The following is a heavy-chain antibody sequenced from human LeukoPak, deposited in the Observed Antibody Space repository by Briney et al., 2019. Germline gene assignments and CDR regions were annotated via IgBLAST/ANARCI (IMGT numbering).Heavy chain of an antibody. V-gene: IGHV1-18*01. D-gene: IGHD4-17*01. CDR2: ITPFNGNT. Sequence: GASVKVSCKASGGTFSSYAISWVRQVPGQGLEWMGWITPFNGNTNYAQKVQDRVTMTTDTSTSTADMELRSLRSDDTALYYCVRLYGDYGYYFDFWGQGTLVTVSS. CDR1: GGTFSSYA. J-gene: IGHJ4*02. CDR3: VRLYGDYGYYFDF.